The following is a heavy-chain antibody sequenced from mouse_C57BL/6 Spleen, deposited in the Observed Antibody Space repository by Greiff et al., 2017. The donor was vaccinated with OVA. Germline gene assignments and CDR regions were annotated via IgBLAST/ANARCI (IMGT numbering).Heavy chain of an antibody. Sequence: EVKLVESGGGLVKPGGSLKLSCAASGFTFSSYTMSWVRQTPVKRLEWVATISGGGGNTYYPDSVKGRFTISRDNAKNTLYLQMSSLRSEDTALYYCARHRGGYDYDDWFAYWGQGTLVTVSA. V-gene: IGHV5-9*01. J-gene: IGHJ3*01. CDR2: ISGGGGNT. D-gene: IGHD2-4*01. CDR1: GFTFSSYT. CDR3: ARHRGGYDYDDWFAY.